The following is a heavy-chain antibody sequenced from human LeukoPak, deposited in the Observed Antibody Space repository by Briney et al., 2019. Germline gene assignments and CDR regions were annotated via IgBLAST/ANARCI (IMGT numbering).Heavy chain of an antibody. J-gene: IGHJ4*02. CDR3: AKEGVGAIRYFDC. Sequence: GGSLRLSCAASGFTFRSYALTWVRQAPGKGLEWVSSISGSGDSIYYADSVKGRFTISRDNSKNTVCLQMYGLGAEDMAVYYCAKEGVGAIRYFDCWGQGTLVTVSS. CDR1: GFTFRSYA. V-gene: IGHV3-23*01. CDR2: ISGSGDSI. D-gene: IGHD1-26*01.